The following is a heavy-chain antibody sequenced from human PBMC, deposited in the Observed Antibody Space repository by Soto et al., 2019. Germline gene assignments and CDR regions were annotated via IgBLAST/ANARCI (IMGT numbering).Heavy chain of an antibody. D-gene: IGHD1-1*01. J-gene: IGHJ4*02. CDR1: GFTFSDYA. CDR2: ISDSGRST. Sequence: PGGSLRLSCAASGFTFSDYAMSWVRQAPGKGLEWVSDISDSGRSTYYADSVKGRFTISRDNSKNTLYLQMNNLTAEDTALYYCAKFSSRVGTHYRGPTTPVTLSS. CDR3: AKFSSRVGTHY. V-gene: IGHV3-23*01.